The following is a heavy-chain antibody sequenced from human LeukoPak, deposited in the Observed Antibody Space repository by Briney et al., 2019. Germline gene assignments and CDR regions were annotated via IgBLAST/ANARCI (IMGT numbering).Heavy chain of an antibody. CDR2: ISTDGYTT. CDR3: VVGGSPGY. D-gene: IGHD2-15*01. Sequence: PGGSMRLSCAASGLAFSAYKMHWVRQAPRKGLVWVSRISTDGYTTDYADFVQGRFTASRDNTKNMWSLEMNSLRAEDTAVYYCVVGGSPGYWGQGTLVTVSS. V-gene: IGHV3-74*01. J-gene: IGHJ4*02. CDR1: GLAFSAYK.